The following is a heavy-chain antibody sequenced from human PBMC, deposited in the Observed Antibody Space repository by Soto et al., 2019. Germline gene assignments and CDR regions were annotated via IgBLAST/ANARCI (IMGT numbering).Heavy chain of an antibody. Sequence: PSEPLSLTCAVYGGSFRGYYWSWIRQPPGKGLEWIGEINHSGSTNYNPSLKSRVTISVDTSKNQFSLKLSSVTAADTAVYYCARFAKEENPKVGSWYYFDYWGQGTRVTVSS. CDR1: GGSFRGYY. CDR2: INHSGST. D-gene: IGHD6-13*01. CDR3: ARFAKEENPKVGSWYYFDY. J-gene: IGHJ4*02. V-gene: IGHV4-34*01.